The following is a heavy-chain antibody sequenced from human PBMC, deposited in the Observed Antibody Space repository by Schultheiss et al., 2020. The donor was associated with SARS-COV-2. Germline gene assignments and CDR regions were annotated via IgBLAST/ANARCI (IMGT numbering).Heavy chain of an antibody. V-gene: IGHV3-21*01. CDR3: ARDTVRDP. Sequence: GGSLRLSCAASGFTFSGYWMTWVRQAPGKGLEWVSSVSSSSSYIYYADSVKGRFTISRDNAKNSLYLQMNSLRAEDTAVYYCARDTVRDPWGQGTLVTVSS. J-gene: IGHJ5*02. D-gene: IGHD3-10*01. CDR2: VSSSSSYI. CDR1: GFTFSGYW.